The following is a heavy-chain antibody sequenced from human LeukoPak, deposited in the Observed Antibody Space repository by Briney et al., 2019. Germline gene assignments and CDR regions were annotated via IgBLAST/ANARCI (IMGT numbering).Heavy chain of an antibody. CDR1: GFAFSSYS. J-gene: IGHJ4*02. V-gene: IGHV3-74*01. D-gene: IGHD3-22*01. Sequence: GSLRLSCAASGFAFSSYSMNWVRQAPGKGLVWVSRINSDGSSTSYADSVKGRFTISRDNAKNTLYLQMNSLRAEDTAVYYCASPRVPSYYYDSSGYRFDYWGQGTLVTVSS. CDR3: ASPRVPSYYYDSSGYRFDY. CDR2: INSDGSST.